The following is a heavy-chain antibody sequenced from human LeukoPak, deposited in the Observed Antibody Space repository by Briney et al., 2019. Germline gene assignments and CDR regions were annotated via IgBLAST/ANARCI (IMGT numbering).Heavy chain of an antibody. CDR2: IFSNDEK. Sequence: SGPTLVNPTETLTLTCTVSGFSLSNARMGVSWIRQPPGKALEWLAHIFSNDEKSYSTSLKSRLTISKDTSKSQVVLTMTNMDPVDTATYYCARMGRYDFWSGYQGNWFDPWGQGTLVTVSP. CDR1: GFSLSNARMG. D-gene: IGHD3-3*01. J-gene: IGHJ5*02. CDR3: ARMGRYDFWSGYQGNWFDP. V-gene: IGHV2-26*01.